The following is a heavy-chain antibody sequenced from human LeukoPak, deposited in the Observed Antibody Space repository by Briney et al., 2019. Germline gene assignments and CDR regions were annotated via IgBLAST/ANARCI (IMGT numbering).Heavy chain of an antibody. CDR3: ARVTGPYDFWSGFDP. J-gene: IGHJ5*02. CDR2: IYYSGST. D-gene: IGHD3-3*01. CDR1: GGSISSYY. Sequence: PSETLSLTCTVSGGSISSYYWSWIRQPPGKGLEWIGYIYYSGSTNYNPSLKSRVTISVDTSKNQFSLKLSSVTAADTAGYYCARVTGPYDFWSGFDPWGQGTLVTVSS. V-gene: IGHV4-59*01.